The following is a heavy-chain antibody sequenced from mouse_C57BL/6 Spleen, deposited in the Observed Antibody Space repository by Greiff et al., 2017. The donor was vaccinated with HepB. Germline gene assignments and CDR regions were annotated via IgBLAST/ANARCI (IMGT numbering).Heavy chain of an antibody. CDR2: ISSGSSTI. CDR3: ASYYMGY. D-gene: IGHD2-12*01. CDR1: GFTFSDYG. J-gene: IGHJ2*01. V-gene: IGHV5-17*01. Sequence: EVQVVESGGGLVKPGGSLKLSCAASGFTFSDYGMHWVRQAPEKGLEWVAYISSGSSTIYYADTVKGRFTISRDNAKNTLFLQMTSLRSEDTAMYYCASYYMGYWGQGTTLTVSA.